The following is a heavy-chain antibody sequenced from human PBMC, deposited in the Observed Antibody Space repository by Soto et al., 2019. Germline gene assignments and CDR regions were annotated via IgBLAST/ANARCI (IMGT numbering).Heavy chain of an antibody. V-gene: IGHV4-59*08. D-gene: IGHD6-13*01. J-gene: IGHJ5*02. CDR3: ARSYSSNWYNWFDP. CDR1: GGSISFYY. Sequence: QVQLQESGPGLVKPSETLSLNCTVSGGSISFYYWNWLRQPPGKGLEWIGYIYYSGSTNYNPSLKSRVTISVDTSKNQCSLQLSSVTAADTAVYYCARSYSSNWYNWFDPWGQGALVTVSS. CDR2: IYYSGST.